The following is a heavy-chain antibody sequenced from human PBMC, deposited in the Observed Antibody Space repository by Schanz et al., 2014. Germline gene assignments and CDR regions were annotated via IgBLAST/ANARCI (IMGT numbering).Heavy chain of an antibody. CDR1: GFTFDDYT. D-gene: IGHD5-12*01. V-gene: IGHV3-43*01. CDR3: AKNRAGGYESFLDS. CDR2: VTWDGGYT. Sequence: EVQLVESGGVVVQPGGSLRLSCAGSGFTFDDYTMHWVRQPPGKGLEWVSLVTWDGGYTYYADSVKGRFTISRDNSKNSLYLQMDSLRSEDTALYYCAKNRAGGYESFLDSWGQGTLGTVSS. J-gene: IGHJ4*02.